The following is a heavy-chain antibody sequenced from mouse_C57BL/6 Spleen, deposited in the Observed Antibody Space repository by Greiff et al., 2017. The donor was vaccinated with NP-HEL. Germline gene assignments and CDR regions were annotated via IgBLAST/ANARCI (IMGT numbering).Heavy chain of an antibody. V-gene: IGHV3-6*01. CDR2: ISYDGSN. Sequence: EVQLQESGPGLVKPSQSLSLTCSVTGYSITSGYYWNWIRQFPGNKLEWMGYISYDGSNNYNPSLKNRISITRDTSKNQFFLKLNSVTTEDTATYYCARDEGRYFDVWGTGTTVTVSS. CDR1: GYSITSGYY. J-gene: IGHJ1*03. CDR3: ARDEGRYFDV.